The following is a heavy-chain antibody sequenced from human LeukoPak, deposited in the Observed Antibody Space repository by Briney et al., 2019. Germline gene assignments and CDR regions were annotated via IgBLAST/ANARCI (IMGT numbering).Heavy chain of an antibody. V-gene: IGHV3-30*18. CDR2: VSYHGSDR. Sequence: GGSLRLSCAASGFTFSTAGMHWVRQAPGKGLEWVAVVSYHGSDRYYADSVQGRFTISRDNSNNTLYLQMNSLRAEDTALYYCAKPTKYGGNSCCLSVGAFDIWGQGTMVTVSS. CDR3: AKPTKYGGNSCCLSVGAFDI. D-gene: IGHD4-23*01. CDR1: GFTFSTAG. J-gene: IGHJ3*02.